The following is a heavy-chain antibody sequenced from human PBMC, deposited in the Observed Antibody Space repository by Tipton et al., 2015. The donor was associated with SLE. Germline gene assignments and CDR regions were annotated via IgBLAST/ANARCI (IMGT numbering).Heavy chain of an antibody. J-gene: IGHJ4*02. CDR2: IYTSGST. Sequence: TLSLTCTVSGGSISSSSYYWGWIRQPPGRGLEWIGSIYTSGSTYYNPSLKSGVTISVDTSKNQFSLKLSSVTAADTAVYYCARHGTPLGPRVDYWGQGTLVTVSS. V-gene: IGHV4-39*01. D-gene: IGHD3-16*01. CDR3: ARHGTPLGPRVDY. CDR1: GGSISSSSYY.